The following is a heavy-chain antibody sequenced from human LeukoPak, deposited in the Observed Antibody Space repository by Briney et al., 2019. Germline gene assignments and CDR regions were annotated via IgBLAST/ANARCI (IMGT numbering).Heavy chain of an antibody. CDR1: GYTFTSYG. Sequence: ASVKVSCKAFGYTFTSYGISWVRQAPGQGLEWMGWISAYNGNTNYAQKLQGRVTMTTDTSTSTAYMELRSLRSDDTAVYYCAREGWAAAGTNPAAFDIWGQGTMVTVSS. D-gene: IGHD6-13*01. CDR2: ISAYNGNT. J-gene: IGHJ3*02. V-gene: IGHV1-18*01. CDR3: AREGWAAAGTNPAAFDI.